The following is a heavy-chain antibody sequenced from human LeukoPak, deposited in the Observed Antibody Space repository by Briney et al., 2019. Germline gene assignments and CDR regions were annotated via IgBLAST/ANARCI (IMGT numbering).Heavy chain of an antibody. CDR1: GGTLSSYA. V-gene: IGHV1-69*13. J-gene: IGHJ4*02. Sequence: SVKVSSTASGGTLSSYAISWVRQSPGQGLEWMGGIIPIFGTANYAQKFQGRVTITADESTSTAYMELSSLRSEDTAVYYCARDEDYYDSSGYVWGQGTLVTVSS. CDR2: IIPIFGTA. D-gene: IGHD3-22*01. CDR3: ARDEDYYDSSGYV.